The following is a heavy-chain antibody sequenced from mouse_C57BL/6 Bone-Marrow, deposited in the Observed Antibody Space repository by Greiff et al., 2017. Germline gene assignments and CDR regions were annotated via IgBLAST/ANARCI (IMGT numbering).Heavy chain of an antibody. CDR3: TRFYDYDRGFDY. D-gene: IGHD2-4*01. Sequence: DVQLVESGEGLVKPGGSLKLSCAASGFTFSSYAMSWVRQTPEKRLEWVAYISSGGDYIYYADTVKGRFTIARDNARNTLYLQMSSLKSEDTAMYYCTRFYDYDRGFDYGGQGTTLTVSS. J-gene: IGHJ2*01. V-gene: IGHV5-9-1*02. CDR1: GFTFSSYA. CDR2: ISSGGDYI.